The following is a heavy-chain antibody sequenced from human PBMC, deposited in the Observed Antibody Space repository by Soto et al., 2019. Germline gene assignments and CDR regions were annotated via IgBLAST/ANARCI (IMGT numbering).Heavy chain of an antibody. CDR2: IIPIFGTA. V-gene: IGHV1-69*13. CDR3: ARKRGSRNYCGMHG. Sequence: ASVKVSCKASGGTFSSYAISGVRQAPGRGLEWMGGIIPIFGTANYAQEFQGRVTITADESTSTAYMELSSLRSEDTAVYYCARKRGSRNYCGMHGWGEVHTVTASS. J-gene: IGHJ6*02. D-gene: IGHD3-10*01. CDR1: GGTFSSYA.